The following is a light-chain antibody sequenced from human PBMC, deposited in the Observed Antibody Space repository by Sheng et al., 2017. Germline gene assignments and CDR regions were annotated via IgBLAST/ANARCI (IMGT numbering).Light chain of an antibody. CDR2: GAS. CDR3: LQHDNYPRT. Sequence: EIVMTQSPATLSVSPGERATLSCRASQSVSSNLAWYQQKPGQAPRLLIYGASTRATGIPARFSGSGSGTEFTLTITSLQPEDFATYYCLQHDNYPRTFGQGTKV. J-gene: IGKJ1*01. V-gene: IGKV3-15*01. CDR1: QSVSSN.